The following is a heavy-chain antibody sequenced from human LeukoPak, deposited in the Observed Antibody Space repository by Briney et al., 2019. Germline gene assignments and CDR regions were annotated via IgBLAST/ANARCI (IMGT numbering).Heavy chain of an antibody. V-gene: IGHV3-30-3*01. Sequence: PGRSLRLSCAASGFTFSSYAMHWVRQAPGKGLEWVAVISYDGSNKYYADSVKGRFTISRDNAKNSLYLQMNSLRAEDMALYYCAKGAAAHYYYYMDVWGKGTTVTVSS. CDR3: AKGAAAHYYYYMDV. CDR1: GFTFSSYA. CDR2: ISYDGSNK. D-gene: IGHD2-15*01. J-gene: IGHJ6*03.